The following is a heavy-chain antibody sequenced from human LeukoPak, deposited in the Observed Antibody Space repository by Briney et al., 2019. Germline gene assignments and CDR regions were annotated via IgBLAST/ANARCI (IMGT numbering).Heavy chain of an antibody. CDR2: IIGSGDST. Sequence: PGGSLRLSCAASGFTFSSYVMSWVRQAPGKGLEWVSAIIGSGDSTYYAASVKGRFTISRDNSKNVLYLQMISLRAEDTAVYYCAKGGYYYGSGSYYDEYYYYYMDVWGTGTTVTVSS. D-gene: IGHD3-10*01. CDR1: GFTFSSYV. V-gene: IGHV3-23*01. CDR3: AKGGYYYGSGSYYDEYYYYYMDV. J-gene: IGHJ6*03.